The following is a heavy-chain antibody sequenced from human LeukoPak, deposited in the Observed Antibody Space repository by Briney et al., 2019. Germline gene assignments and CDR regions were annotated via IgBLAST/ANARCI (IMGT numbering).Heavy chain of an antibody. Sequence: SETLSLTCTVSGASVSSYFWSWIRQSPEKGLEWIGYVYHSGSSSSNPSLQSRVTIYKDTSRNQVSLKMTSAPTADTAVYYCAKLSGEEYWGEGTQVVVSS. D-gene: IGHD3-10*01. CDR3: AKLSGEEY. V-gene: IGHV4-59*02. CDR1: GASVSSYF. J-gene: IGHJ4*02. CDR2: VYHSGSS.